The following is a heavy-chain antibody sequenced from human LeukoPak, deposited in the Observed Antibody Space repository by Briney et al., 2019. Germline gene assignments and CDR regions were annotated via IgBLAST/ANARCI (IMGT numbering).Heavy chain of an antibody. D-gene: IGHD3-22*01. Sequence: SETLSLTCTVSGGSISSGSYYWSWIRQPAGKGLEWVGRFYTSGSTNYNPSLKSRVTMSVDTSKSQFSLKLSSVTAADTAVYYCARDQRRRRGYNETPFDYWGQGTLVTVSS. V-gene: IGHV4-61*02. J-gene: IGHJ4*02. CDR2: FYTSGST. CDR3: ARDQRRRRGYNETPFDY. CDR1: GGSISSGSYY.